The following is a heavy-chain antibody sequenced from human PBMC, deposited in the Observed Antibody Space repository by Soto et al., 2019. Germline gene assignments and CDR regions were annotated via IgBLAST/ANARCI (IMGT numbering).Heavy chain of an antibody. J-gene: IGHJ4*02. CDR2: IIPVFGTP. CDR3: ARGPYYDFWKGFYYFDD. Sequence: QVQLAQSGAEVKKPGSSVKVSCKASGGTFNIYAISWVRQAPGQGLEWMAGIIPVFGTPSFAQKFRGRVTITADESTDTAYMELSSLGSEDTAFYYCARGPYYDFWKGFYYFDDWGQETLVIVSS. D-gene: IGHD3-3*01. CDR1: GGTFNIYA. V-gene: IGHV1-69*01.